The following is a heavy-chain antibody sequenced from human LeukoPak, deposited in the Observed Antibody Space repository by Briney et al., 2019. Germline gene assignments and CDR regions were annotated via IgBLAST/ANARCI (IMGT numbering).Heavy chain of an antibody. V-gene: IGHV1-8*01. CDR2: MNPNSGNT. J-gene: IGHJ4*02. CDR3: ARSPGPVTNFDY. Sequence: ASVKVSCKASGYTFTSYDINWVRQATGQGLEWMGWMNPNSGNTGYAQKFQGRVTMTRNTSISTAYMELCSLRSEDTAVYYCARSPGPVTNFDYWGQGTLVTVSS. D-gene: IGHD4-17*01. CDR1: GYTFTSYD.